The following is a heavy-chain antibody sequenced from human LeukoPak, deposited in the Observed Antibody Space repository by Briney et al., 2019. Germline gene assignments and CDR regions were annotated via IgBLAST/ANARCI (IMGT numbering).Heavy chain of an antibody. Sequence: ASVTVSCKASGYTFSDYYIQWVRQVPGQGFEWMGWIARSSGATKFAQKFQGRLALSFDTSITTAYLELRILTSDDTAVYYCVXXAGGNRDVASFXYWGQGTLVTVSS. V-gene: IGHV1-2*02. CDR3: VXXAGGNRDVASFXY. CDR1: GYTFSDYY. J-gene: IGHJ4*02. CDR2: IARSSGAT. D-gene: IGHD5-24*01.